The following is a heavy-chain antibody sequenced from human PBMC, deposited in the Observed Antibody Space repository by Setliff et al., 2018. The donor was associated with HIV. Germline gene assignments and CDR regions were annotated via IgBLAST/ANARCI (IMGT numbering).Heavy chain of an antibody. D-gene: IGHD2-2*01. Sequence: KPSETLSLTCTVSGGSISSSSYYWGWIRQPPGKGLEWLGSIYYSGSTNYNPSLRSRVTISVDTSKNQFSLKLSSVTAADTAVYYCATRYCSSTSCYAYDAFDIWGQGTMVTVSS. CDR3: ATRYCSSTSCYAYDAFDI. V-gene: IGHV4-39*07. CDR1: GGSISSSSYY. CDR2: IYYSGST. J-gene: IGHJ3*02.